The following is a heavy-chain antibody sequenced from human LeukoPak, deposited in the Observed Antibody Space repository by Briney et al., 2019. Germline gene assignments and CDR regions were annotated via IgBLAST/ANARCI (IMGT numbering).Heavy chain of an antibody. V-gene: IGHV3-48*03. CDR2: ISSSGSTI. Sequence: GGSLRLSCAASGFTFSSYEMNWVRQAPGKGLEWVSYISSSGSTIYYADSVKRRYTISRDNAKNSLYLQMNSLRAEDTAVYYCASYRDEQWLFDYWGQGTLVSVSS. D-gene: IGHD6-19*01. CDR3: ASYRDEQWLFDY. CDR1: GFTFSSYE. J-gene: IGHJ4*02.